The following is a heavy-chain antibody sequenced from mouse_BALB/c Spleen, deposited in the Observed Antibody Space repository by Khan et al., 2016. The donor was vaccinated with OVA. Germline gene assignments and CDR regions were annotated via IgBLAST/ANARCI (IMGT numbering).Heavy chain of an antibody. Sequence: DVMLVESGGGLVKPGGSLKVSCAVSGFTLSRYAMSWVRQTPEKRLEWVATISSGGTYTYYPDSVKGRFTISRDNAENTLYLQMSSLRSEDTAMYYCARSDGYYGRGAMDYWGQGTSVTVSS. CDR1: GFTLSRYA. CDR2: ISSGGTYT. D-gene: IGHD2-3*01. J-gene: IGHJ4*01. V-gene: IGHV5-9-1*01. CDR3: ARSDGYYGRGAMDY.